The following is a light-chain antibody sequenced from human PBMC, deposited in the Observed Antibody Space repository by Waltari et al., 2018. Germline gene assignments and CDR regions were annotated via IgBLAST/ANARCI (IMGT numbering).Light chain of an antibody. CDR3: QQYHESPPIT. CDR1: QSISSQ. J-gene: IGKJ3*01. Sequence: EIVMTQSPANLSVSPGERATISCRASQSISSQLAWYQQKPGQAPRLLIYGASTRATGIPARFSGSGSGTEFTLTISSLQSEDFAVYFCQQYHESPPITFGPGTKVDIK. CDR2: GAS. V-gene: IGKV3-15*01.